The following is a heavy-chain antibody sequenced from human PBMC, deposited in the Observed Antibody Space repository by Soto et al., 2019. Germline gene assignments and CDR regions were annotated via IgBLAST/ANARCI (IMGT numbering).Heavy chain of an antibody. Sequence: FGPTLVNPTQTLTLTCVFSGFPLNTGGVTVGWIRQPPGKALEWVALIYWDDGKRYSPSLKRRLTITKETSRNQVVLTMTNVYPDDTATYVCACPRAPLVYFQHWGEGTPVTVSS. CDR3: ACPRAPLVYFQH. CDR1: GFPLNTGGVT. J-gene: IGHJ1*01. V-gene: IGHV2-5*02. CDR2: IYWDDGK.